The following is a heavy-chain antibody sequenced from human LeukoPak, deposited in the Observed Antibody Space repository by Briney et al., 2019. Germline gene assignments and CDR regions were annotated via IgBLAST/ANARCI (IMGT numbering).Heavy chain of an antibody. D-gene: IGHD3-22*01. Sequence: SETLSLTCNVSGGSISSYYWSWIRQPPGKGLEWIGYIFYSGSTNYKPPLKSRVTISVDTSKNQFSLKLSSVTAADTAVYYCAREGYDSSGYYLVNWFDPWGQGTLVTVSS. CDR1: GGSISSYY. J-gene: IGHJ5*02. V-gene: IGHV4-59*12. CDR2: IFYSGST. CDR3: AREGYDSSGYYLVNWFDP.